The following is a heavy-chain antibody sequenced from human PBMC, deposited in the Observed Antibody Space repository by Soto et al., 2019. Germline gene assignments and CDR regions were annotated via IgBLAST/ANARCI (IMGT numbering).Heavy chain of an antibody. J-gene: IGHJ2*01. Sequence: QDQLVQSGAEVKKPGASVRVSCTTSGYTFTAYHIHWLRQAPGQRLEWLGWINPDNGNTKYSQNFWGRVTITRDTSASTAHMELSSLRPEDTAIYYCTREEYCTGGTCYRYFGLWGRGTLVTVSS. CDR2: INPDNGNT. CDR1: GYTFTAYH. V-gene: IGHV1-3*01. D-gene: IGHD2-15*01. CDR3: TREEYCTGGTCYRYFGL.